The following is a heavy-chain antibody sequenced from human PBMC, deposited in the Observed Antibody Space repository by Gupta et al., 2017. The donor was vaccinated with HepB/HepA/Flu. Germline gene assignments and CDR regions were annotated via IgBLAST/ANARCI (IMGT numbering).Heavy chain of an antibody. CDR2: ISHSGKT. CDR1: GASVNSSDW. Sequence: QVQLQESGPGLLKSSETLSLTCAVSGASVNSSDWWNWVRQPPGKGLEWIGEISHSGKTIYNPSLKSRVSISIDKSKNHFSLKLSSMNAADTAVYYCARDSLYSGVYWAFDYWSQGTLVTVSS. CDR3: ARDSLYSGVYWAFDY. D-gene: IGHD1-26*01. V-gene: IGHV4-4*02. J-gene: IGHJ4*02.